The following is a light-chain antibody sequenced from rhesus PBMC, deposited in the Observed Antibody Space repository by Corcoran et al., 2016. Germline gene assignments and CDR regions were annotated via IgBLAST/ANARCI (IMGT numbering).Light chain of an antibody. CDR3: QQHNSYPFT. CDR1: QGISNY. Sequence: DIQMTQSPSSLSASVGDTVTITCRASQGISNYLAWYQQKPGKAPKPLIYYASNLESGVPSRFSGSGSGTDFPLTISSLKPEDFAIYYCQQHNSYPFTFGPGAKLDIK. J-gene: IGKJ3*01. V-gene: IGKV1S14*01. CDR2: YAS.